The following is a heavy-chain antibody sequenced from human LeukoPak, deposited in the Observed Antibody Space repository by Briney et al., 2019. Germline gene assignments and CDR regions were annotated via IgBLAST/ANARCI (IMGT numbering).Heavy chain of an antibody. J-gene: IGHJ6*02. V-gene: IGHV1-18*01. CDR1: GYTFTSYG. CDR2: ISAYNGNT. D-gene: IGHD2-2*01. CDR3: ARDLMINCSSTSCYWAIYYGMDV. Sequence: ASVKVSCKASGYTFTSYGISWVRQAPGQGLEWMGWISAYNGNTNYAQKPQGRVTMTTDTSTSTAYMELRSLRSDDTAVYYCARDLMINCSSTSCYWAIYYGMDVWGQGTMVTVSS.